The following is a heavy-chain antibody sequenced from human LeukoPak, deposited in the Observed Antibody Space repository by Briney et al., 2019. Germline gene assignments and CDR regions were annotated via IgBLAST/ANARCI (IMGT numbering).Heavy chain of an antibody. CDR1: GGSISSGGYS. J-gene: IGHJ4*02. Sequence: PSQTLSLTCTVSGGSISSGGYSWSWIRQHPGKGLEWIGYIYYSGTTYYNPSLKSRVTISVDTSKNQFSLKLSSVTAADTAVYYCARLISSSWYPYFDYWGQGTLVTVSS. CDR3: ARLISSSWYPYFDY. V-gene: IGHV4-31*03. CDR2: IYYSGTT. D-gene: IGHD6-13*01.